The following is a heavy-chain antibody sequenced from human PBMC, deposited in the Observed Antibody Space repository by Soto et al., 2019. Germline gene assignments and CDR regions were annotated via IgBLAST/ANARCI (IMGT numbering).Heavy chain of an antibody. J-gene: IGHJ5*02. Sequence: QVQLVESGGGVVQPGRSLRLSCAASGFTFSSYGMHWVRQAPGKGLEWVAVISYDGSNKYYADSVKGRFTISRDNSKNTLYLQMNSLRAEDTAVYYCASHYPLPGFDPWGQGTLVTVSS. D-gene: IGHD3-10*01. CDR3: ASHYPLPGFDP. CDR2: ISYDGSNK. CDR1: GFTFSSYG. V-gene: IGHV3-30*03.